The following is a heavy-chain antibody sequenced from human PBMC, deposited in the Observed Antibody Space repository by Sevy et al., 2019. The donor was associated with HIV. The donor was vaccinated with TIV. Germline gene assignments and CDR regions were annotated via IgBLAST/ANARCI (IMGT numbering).Heavy chain of an antibody. CDR2: IRYDGSNK. D-gene: IGHD6-19*01. J-gene: IGHJ4*02. Sequence: GGSLRLSCAASGFTFSSYGMHWVRQAPGKGLEWVAFIRYDGSNKYYADSVKGRFTISRDNSKNTLYLQMNSLRAEDTAVYYCAKDSGSRIAVVAYYFDYWGQGTLVTVSS. CDR3: AKDSGSRIAVVAYYFDY. V-gene: IGHV3-30*02. CDR1: GFTFSSYG.